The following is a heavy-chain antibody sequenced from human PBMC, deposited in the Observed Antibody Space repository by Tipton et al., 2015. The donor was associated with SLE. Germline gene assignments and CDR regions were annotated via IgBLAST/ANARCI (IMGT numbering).Heavy chain of an antibody. Sequence: LRLSCVVSGGFILSTLYSWGWIRQSPGKGLESIASVYFGGKTYSTPALRSRITMSADTSKNQFSLKLSSVTAADTAVYYCARDSITMVQGDTVSLSWLDPWGQGTLVTVSS. CDR2: VYFGGKT. V-gene: IGHV4-39*02. J-gene: IGHJ5*02. CDR3: ARDSITMVQGDTVSLSWLDP. D-gene: IGHD3-10*01. CDR1: GGFILSTLYS.